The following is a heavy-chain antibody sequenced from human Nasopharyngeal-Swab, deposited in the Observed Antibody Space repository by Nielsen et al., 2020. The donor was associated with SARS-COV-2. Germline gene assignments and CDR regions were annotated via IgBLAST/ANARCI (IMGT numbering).Heavy chain of an antibody. J-gene: IGHJ3*02. V-gene: IGHV3-49*01. CDR1: EFTFGDYA. Sequence: GESLKISCTTSEFTFGDYAMSWFRQAPGKGLEWVGFIRSKTYGGAPEYAASVRGRFTISRDGAEGIAYLQVNSLETEDTGVYYCARSVGSFYGPGAFDIWGQGTMVTVSS. CDR2: IRSKTYGGAP. D-gene: IGHD1-26*01. CDR3: ARSVGSFYGPGAFDI.